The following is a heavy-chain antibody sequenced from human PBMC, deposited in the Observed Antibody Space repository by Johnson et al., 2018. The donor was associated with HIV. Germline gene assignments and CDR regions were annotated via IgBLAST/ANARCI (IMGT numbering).Heavy chain of an antibody. CDR1: GFTVSSNY. V-gene: IGHV3-53*01. CDR2: IYSGGSI. J-gene: IGHJ3*01. CDR3: ARAVLWFGDHGFDV. Sequence: QLVESGGGLIQPGGSLRLSCAASGFTVSSNYMSWVRQAPGRGLEWVSVIYSGGSIYYTDSVKGRFTISRDTSRNTVYLQMNSLRVEDTAVYYCARAVLWFGDHGFDVWGQGTMVTVSS. D-gene: IGHD3-10*01.